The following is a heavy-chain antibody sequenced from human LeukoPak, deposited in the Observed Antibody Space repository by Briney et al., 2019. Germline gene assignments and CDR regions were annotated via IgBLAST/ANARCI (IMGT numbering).Heavy chain of an antibody. Sequence: ASVKVSCKASGYTFTGYYMHWVRQAPGQGLEWTGWINPNSGGTNYAQKFQGRVTMTRDTSISTAYMELSRLRSDDTAVYYCARDAVASYYDYVWGSYRSYYFDYWGQGTLVTVSS. CDR1: GYTFTGYY. V-gene: IGHV1-2*02. CDR2: INPNSGGT. D-gene: IGHD3-16*02. J-gene: IGHJ4*02. CDR3: ARDAVASYYDYVWGSYRSYYFDY.